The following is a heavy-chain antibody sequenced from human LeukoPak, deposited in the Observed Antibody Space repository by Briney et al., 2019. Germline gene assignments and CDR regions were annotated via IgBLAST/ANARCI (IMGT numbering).Heavy chain of an antibody. V-gene: IGHV3-21*01. CDR2: ISSSSSYI. Sequence: PGGSLRLSCAASGFTFNNYIMNWVRQAPGKGLEWVSSISSSSSYIYYADSVKGRFTISRDNAKNSLYLQMNSLRAEDTAVYYCARDQESGYFDYWGQGTLVTVSS. J-gene: IGHJ4*02. CDR1: GFTFNNYI. CDR3: ARDQESGYFDY. D-gene: IGHD3-3*01.